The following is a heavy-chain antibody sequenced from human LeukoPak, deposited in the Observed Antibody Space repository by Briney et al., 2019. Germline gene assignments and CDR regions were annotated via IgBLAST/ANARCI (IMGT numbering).Heavy chain of an antibody. Sequence: GGSLRLSCAASGFTFSDYYMSWIRQAPGKGLEWLSYISGAGSIIYYTDSVQGRFTISRDNAKNSLYLQMNSLRAEDTAVYYCARVSWYGSGSSINFDSWGQGTLVTVSS. V-gene: IGHV3-11*01. D-gene: IGHD3-10*01. J-gene: IGHJ4*02. CDR1: GFTFSDYY. CDR3: ARVSWYGSGSSINFDS. CDR2: ISGAGSII.